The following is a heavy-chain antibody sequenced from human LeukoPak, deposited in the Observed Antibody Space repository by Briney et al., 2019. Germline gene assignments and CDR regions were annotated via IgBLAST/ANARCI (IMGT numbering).Heavy chain of an antibody. CDR2: IIPIFGTA. J-gene: IGHJ4*02. CDR3: ARSGIVARDFDY. Sequence: SVKVSCKASGGTFSSYAISWVRQAPGQGLEWMGRIIPIFGTANYAQKFQGRVTITTEESTSTAYMELSSLRSEDTAVYYCARSGIVARDFDYWGQGTLVTVSS. D-gene: IGHD5-12*01. CDR1: GGTFSSYA. V-gene: IGHV1-69*05.